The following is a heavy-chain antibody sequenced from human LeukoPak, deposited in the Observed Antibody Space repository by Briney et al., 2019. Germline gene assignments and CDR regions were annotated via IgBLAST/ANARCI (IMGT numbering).Heavy chain of an antibody. D-gene: IGHD4-17*01. V-gene: IGHV3-53*01. CDR2: IYSGGNT. J-gene: IGHJ4*02. Sequence: GGSLRLPCAASGFTVSSTYMNWVRRAPGKGLEWVSAIYSGGNTYYADSLEGRFSISRDNSKNTVYLQMNRLRAEDTAVYFCARDRPTDYGYFDYWGQGTLVTVSS. CDR3: ARDRPTDYGYFDY. CDR1: GFTVSSTY.